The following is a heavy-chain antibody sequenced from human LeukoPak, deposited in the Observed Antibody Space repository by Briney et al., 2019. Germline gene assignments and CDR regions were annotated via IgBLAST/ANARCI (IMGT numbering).Heavy chain of an antibody. J-gene: IGHJ4*02. D-gene: IGHD3-9*01. CDR2: INHNGEMI. Sequence: GGSLRLSCAASGFTFSNYVMSWVRQAPGKGLEWVSYINHNGEMIFYPDFVKGRFTISRDNAKNSLYLQMNSLRDEDTAVYYCERDNDWAFRSGGQGTLVTVSS. CDR1: GFTFSNYV. CDR3: ERDNDWAFRS. V-gene: IGHV3-48*02.